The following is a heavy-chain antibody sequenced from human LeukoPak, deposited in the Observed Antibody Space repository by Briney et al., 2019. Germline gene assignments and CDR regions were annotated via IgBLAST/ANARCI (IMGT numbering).Heavy chain of an antibody. Sequence: GGSLRLSCAGSGFACGSYWVHWVRQAPGKGLKWVSRINNDGSSTSYADSVKGRFTISRDNAKNTLYLQMNSLRTEDTAVYHCPCYGIAPPYCGQGTLVTVYS. CDR3: PCYGIAPPY. D-gene: IGHD2-15*01. J-gene: IGHJ4*02. CDR1: GFACGSYW. CDR2: INNDGSST. V-gene: IGHV3-74*01.